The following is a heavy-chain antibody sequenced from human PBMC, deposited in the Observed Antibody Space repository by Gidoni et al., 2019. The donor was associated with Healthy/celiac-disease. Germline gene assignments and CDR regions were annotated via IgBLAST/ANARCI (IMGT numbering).Heavy chain of an antibody. V-gene: IGHV3-33*06. CDR3: AKSPAKEWLAED. Sequence: QVQLVESGGGVVQPGRSLRLSCAASGFTFSSYGMHWVRQAPGKGLEWVAVIWYDGSNKYYADSVKGRFTISRDNSKNTLYLQMNSLRAEDTAVYYCAKSPAKEWLAEDWGQGTLVTVSS. J-gene: IGHJ4*02. CDR1: GFTFSSYG. D-gene: IGHD6-19*01. CDR2: IWYDGSNK.